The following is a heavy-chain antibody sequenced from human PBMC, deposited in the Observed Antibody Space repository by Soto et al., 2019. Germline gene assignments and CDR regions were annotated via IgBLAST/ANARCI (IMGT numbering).Heavy chain of an antibody. CDR2: ISSSSSYT. CDR1: GFTFSDDY. CDR3: ARDSTVSYCGGDCYYGLDV. D-gene: IGHD2-21*01. Sequence: GGSLILSCAASGFTFSDDYMSWIRQAPGKGLEWVSYISSSSSYTNYADSVKGRFTISRDNAKNSLYLQMNSLRAEDTAVYYCARDSTVSYCGGDCYYGLDVWGQGTTVTVSS. J-gene: IGHJ6*02. V-gene: IGHV3-11*05.